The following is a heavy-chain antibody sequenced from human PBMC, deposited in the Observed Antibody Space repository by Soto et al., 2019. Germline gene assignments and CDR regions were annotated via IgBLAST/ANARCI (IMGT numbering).Heavy chain of an antibody. D-gene: IGHD6-19*01. CDR2: ISASA. J-gene: IGHJ4*02. V-gene: IGHV3-23*01. CDR1: GFTFSSNA. Sequence: EVQLLESGGGLVQPGGSLRLSCAASGFTFSSNAMTWVRQAPGKGLEWVSGISASAYYADSVKGRFTISRDNSKNTLYLQMNSLRADDTAVYYWATRTYSTACYYFPYWGQGTLVTVSS. CDR3: ATRTYSTACYYFPY.